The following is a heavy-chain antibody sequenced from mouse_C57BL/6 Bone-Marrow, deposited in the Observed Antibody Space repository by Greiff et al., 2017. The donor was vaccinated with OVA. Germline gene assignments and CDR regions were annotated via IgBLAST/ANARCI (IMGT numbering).Heavy chain of an antibody. CDR2: IDPSDSYT. Sequence: VQLQQPGAELVMPGASVKLSCKASGYTFTSYWMHWVKQRPGQGLEWIGEIDPSDSYTNYNQKFKGKSTLTVDKSSSTAYMQLSSLTSEDSAVYYCARRGAYGPFAYWGQGTLVTVSA. J-gene: IGHJ3*01. D-gene: IGHD1-1*02. CDR1: GYTFTSYW. CDR3: ARRGAYGPFAY. V-gene: IGHV1-69*01.